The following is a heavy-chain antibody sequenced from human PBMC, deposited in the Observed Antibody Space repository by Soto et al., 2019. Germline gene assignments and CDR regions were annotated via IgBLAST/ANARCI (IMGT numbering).Heavy chain of an antibody. CDR2: IYHSGST. CDR3: ARVPGP. CDR1: GDSISSGGYS. V-gene: IGHV4-30-2*01. J-gene: IGHJ5*02. Sequence: SETLSLTCAVSGDSISSGGYSWSWIRQPPGKGLEWIGYIYHSGSTYYNPSLKSRVTISVDRSKNQFSLKLSSVTAADTAVYYCARVPGPWGQGTLVTVSS.